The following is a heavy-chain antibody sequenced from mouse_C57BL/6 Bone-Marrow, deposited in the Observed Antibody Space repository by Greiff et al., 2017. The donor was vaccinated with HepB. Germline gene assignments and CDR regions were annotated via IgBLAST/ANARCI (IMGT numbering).Heavy chain of an antibody. D-gene: IGHD5-1*01. V-gene: IGHV1-69*01. CDR2: IDPSDSYT. Sequence: QVQLQQPGAELVMPGASVKLSCKASGYTFTSYWMHWVKQRPGQGLEWIGDIDPSDSYTNYNQKFKGKSTLTVDKSSSTAYMQLSSLTSEDSAVYYCASSASTGFAYWGQGTLVTVSA. CDR3: ASSASTGFAY. CDR1: GYTFTSYW. J-gene: IGHJ3*01.